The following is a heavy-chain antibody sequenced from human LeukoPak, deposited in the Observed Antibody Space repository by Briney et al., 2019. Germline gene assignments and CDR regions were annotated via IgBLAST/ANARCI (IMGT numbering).Heavy chain of an antibody. CDR2: ISGGSEDT. Sequence: HGGSLRLSCTASGFTFDSYAMSWVRQAPGKGLEWVSSISGGSEDTYFADSVKGRFTISRDNSKSTLYLQMNSLRTEDTAVYYCARTIGLYSNSWLYFYYGLDVWGQGTTVTVSS. CDR3: ARTIGLYSNSWLYFYYGLDV. V-gene: IGHV3-23*01. J-gene: IGHJ6*02. CDR1: GFTFDSYA. D-gene: IGHD6-13*01.